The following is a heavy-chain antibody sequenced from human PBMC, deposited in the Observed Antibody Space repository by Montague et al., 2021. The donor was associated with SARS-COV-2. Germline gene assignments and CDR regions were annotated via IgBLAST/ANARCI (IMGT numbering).Heavy chain of an antibody. D-gene: IGHD3-10*01. CDR1: GGSVSSSSYY. V-gene: IGHV4-39*01. J-gene: IGHJ3*02. Sequence: SETLSLTCTVSGGSVSSSSYYWGWIRQPPGKGLEWIGSIYYTGSTYYNPSLKSRVTISVDTSKNQFSLKLSSVTAADTAVYYCARHITDSGNAFEIWGQGTMVTVSS. CDR3: ARHITDSGNAFEI. CDR2: IYYTGST.